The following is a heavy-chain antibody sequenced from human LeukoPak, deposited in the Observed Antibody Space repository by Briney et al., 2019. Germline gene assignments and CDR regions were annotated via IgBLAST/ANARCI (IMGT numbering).Heavy chain of an antibody. CDR3: ARHSSGWYHDF. V-gene: IGHV4-59*01. Sequence: SETLSPTCTVSGGSISSDYWNWIRQPPGKGLEWIGYIYYSGSTIYNPSLKSRVTISVDTSKNQFSLKLSSVTAADTAVYYCARHSSGWYHDFWGQGTLVTVSS. CDR1: GGSISSDY. D-gene: IGHD6-19*01. J-gene: IGHJ4*02. CDR2: IYYSGST.